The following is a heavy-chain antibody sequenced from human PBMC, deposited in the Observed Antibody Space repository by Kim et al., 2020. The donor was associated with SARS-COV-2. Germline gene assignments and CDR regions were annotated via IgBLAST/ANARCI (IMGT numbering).Heavy chain of an antibody. CDR1: GFSFGDYG. V-gene: IGHV3-49*03. J-gene: IGHJ3*02. CDR3: SRGLAATLVRGVIIEPKGAVDI. CDR2: IRSKTYGGTT. D-gene: IGHD3-10*01. Sequence: GGSLRLSCVGSGFSFGDYGMSWFRQAPGEGLEWVGFIRSKTYGGTTEYAASVKGRFTISRDDSKSIDYLQMNSLKTEDTAVYYCSRGLAATLVRGVIIEPKGAVDIWGQGKMISVSS.